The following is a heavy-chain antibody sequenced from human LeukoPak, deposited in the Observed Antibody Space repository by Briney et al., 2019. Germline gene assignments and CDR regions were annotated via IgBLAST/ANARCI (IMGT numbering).Heavy chain of an antibody. J-gene: IGHJ4*02. D-gene: IGHD6-13*01. V-gene: IGHV3-21*04. CDR2: ISGSSRNI. CDR1: GFTFSFYN. CDR3: AKDLAAAGTEALDY. Sequence: PGGSLRLSCAASGFTFSFYNMNWVRQAPGKGLEWVSSISGSSRNIHYADSVKGRFTISRDNAKNSLYLQMNSLRAEDMALYYCAKDLAAAGTEALDYWGQGTLVTVSS.